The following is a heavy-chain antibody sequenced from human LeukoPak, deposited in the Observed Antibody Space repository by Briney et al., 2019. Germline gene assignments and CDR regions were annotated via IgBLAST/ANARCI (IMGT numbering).Heavy chain of an antibody. CDR3: ARYGGYNYYYYMDV. CDR2: ISSSSYI. J-gene: IGHJ6*03. D-gene: IGHD4/OR15-4a*01. V-gene: IGHV3-21*01. CDR1: GLTFSSYS. Sequence: GGSLRLSCAASGLTFSSYSMNWVRQAPGKGLEWVSSISSSSYIYYADSVKGRFTISRDNAKNSLYLQMNSLRAEDTAVYYCARYGGYNYYYYMDVWGKGTTVTVSS.